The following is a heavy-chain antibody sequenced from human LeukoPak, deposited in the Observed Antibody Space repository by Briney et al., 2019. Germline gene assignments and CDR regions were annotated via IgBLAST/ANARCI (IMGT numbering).Heavy chain of an antibody. CDR1: GGTFSSYA. CDR3: ARERYCSGGSCHVWFDP. J-gene: IGHJ5*02. Sequence: SVKVSCKASGGTFSSYAISWVRQAPGQGLEWMGRIIPILGIANYAQKFQGRVTITADKSTSTAYMELSSLRSEDTAVYYCARERYCSGGSCHVWFDPWGQGTLVTVSS. CDR2: IIPILGIA. V-gene: IGHV1-69*04. D-gene: IGHD2-15*01.